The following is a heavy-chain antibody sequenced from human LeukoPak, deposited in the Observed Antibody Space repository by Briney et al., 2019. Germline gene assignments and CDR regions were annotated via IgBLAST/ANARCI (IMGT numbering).Heavy chain of an antibody. CDR2: ISAYNGNT. CDR3: ARDYDYVWGSYRRGAFDI. CDR1: GYTFTSYG. V-gene: IGHV1-18*01. J-gene: IGHJ3*02. Sequence: ASVKVSCKASGYTFTSYGISWVRQAPGQGLKWMGWISAYNGNTNYAQKLQGRVTMTTDTSTSTAYMELRSLRSDDTAVYYCARDYDYVWGSYRRGAFDIWGQGTMVTVSS. D-gene: IGHD3-16*02.